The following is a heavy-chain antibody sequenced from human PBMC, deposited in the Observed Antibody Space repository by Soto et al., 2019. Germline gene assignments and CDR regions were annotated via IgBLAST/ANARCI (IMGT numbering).Heavy chain of an antibody. CDR1: GFTFSSYV. Sequence: GGSLRLSCAASGFTFSSYVMHWVRQAPGKGLEWVALIWYDGSNIYYADSVKGRFSISRDNSKNTLYLQMNSLRAEDTAVYYCAREHSSMFAYWGQGALVTVSS. CDR3: AREHSSMFAY. V-gene: IGHV3-33*01. J-gene: IGHJ4*02. D-gene: IGHD2-2*01. CDR2: IWYDGSNI.